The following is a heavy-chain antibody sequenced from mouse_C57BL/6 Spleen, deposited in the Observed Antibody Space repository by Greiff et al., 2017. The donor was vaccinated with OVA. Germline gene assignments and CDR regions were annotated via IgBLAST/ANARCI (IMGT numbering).Heavy chain of an antibody. CDR3: ARHDYDWFSY. CDR2: INSDGGST. Sequence: EVKLMESGGGLVQPGESLKLSCEANEYEFPSHDMSWVSKTPEKRLELVAAINSDGGSTYYQDNMERRVIISRDNTKKTLYLQMSSLRSEDTALYYCARHDYDWFSYWGQGTLVTVSA. J-gene: IGHJ3*01. D-gene: IGHD2-4*01. V-gene: IGHV5-2*01. CDR1: EYEFPSHD.